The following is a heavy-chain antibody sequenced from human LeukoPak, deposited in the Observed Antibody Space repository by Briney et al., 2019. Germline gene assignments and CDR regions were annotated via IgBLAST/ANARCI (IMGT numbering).Heavy chain of an antibody. CDR3: ARSPRNYDFWSGYFDY. CDR2: ISYDGSNK. V-gene: IGHV3-30-3*01. J-gene: IGHJ4*02. Sequence: PGGSLRLSCAASGVTFSSYAMHWVRQAPGKGLEWVAVISYDGSNKYYADSVKGRFTISRDNSKNTLYLQMNSLRAEDTAVYYCARSPRNYDFWSGYFDYWGQGTLVTVSS. CDR1: GVTFSSYA. D-gene: IGHD3-3*01.